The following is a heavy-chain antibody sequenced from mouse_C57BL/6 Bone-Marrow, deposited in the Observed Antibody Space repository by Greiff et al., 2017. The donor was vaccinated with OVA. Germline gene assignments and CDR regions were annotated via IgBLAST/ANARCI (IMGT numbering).Heavy chain of an antibody. CDR3: ARLGTWFAD. CDR1: GYSFTGYY. D-gene: IGHD3-3*01. J-gene: IGHJ3*01. CDR2: INPSTGGT. V-gene: IGHV1-42*01. Sequence: VQLQQSGPELVKPGASVKISCKASGYSFTGYYMNWVKQSPEKSLEWIGEINPSTGGTTYNQKFKAKATLTVDKSSSTAYMQLKSLTSEDSAVYYCARLGTWFADWGQGTLVTVSA.